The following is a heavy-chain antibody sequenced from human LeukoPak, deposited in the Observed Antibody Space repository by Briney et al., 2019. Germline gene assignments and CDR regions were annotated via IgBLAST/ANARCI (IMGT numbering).Heavy chain of an antibody. CDR1: GYTFTGYY. Sequence: ASVKVSCKASGYTFTGYYMHWVRQAPGQGLEWMGWINPNRGGTNYAQKFHGKVTMTRDTSISTAYMELSRLRSDDTAAYFCARQSSRYFGSDYWGQGTLVTVSS. D-gene: IGHD3-10*01. CDR3: ARQSSRYFGSDY. CDR2: INPNRGGT. J-gene: IGHJ4*02. V-gene: IGHV1-2*02.